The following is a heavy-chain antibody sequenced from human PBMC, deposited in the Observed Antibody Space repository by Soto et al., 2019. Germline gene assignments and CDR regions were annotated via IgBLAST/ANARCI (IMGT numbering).Heavy chain of an antibody. J-gene: IGHJ4*02. Sequence: ASVKVSCKASGYTFTGYYMHWVRQAPGHGLEWMGIINPSGGTTTYAQKFQGRVTMTRDTSTSTLYMELSSLRSEDTAVYYCAKDSHWGIISPTHDHWGQGTLVTVSS. CDR3: AKDSHWGIISPTHDH. D-gene: IGHD3-16*01. CDR1: GYTFTGYY. V-gene: IGHV1-46*01. CDR2: INPSGGTT.